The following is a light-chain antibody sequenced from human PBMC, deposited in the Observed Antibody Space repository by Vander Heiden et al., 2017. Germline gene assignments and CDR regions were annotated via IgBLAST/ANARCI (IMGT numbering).Light chain of an antibody. CDR1: QSISSY. CDR3: QQSYSTWT. V-gene: IGKV1-39*01. Sequence: DIQMTQSPSSLSASVGDRVTITCRASQSISSYLNWYQQKPGKAPKLLIYAASRWQSGVPSRFSGSGSGTDFTLTISSLQPEDFATYYWQQSYSTWTFGQGTKVEIK. J-gene: IGKJ1*01. CDR2: AAS.